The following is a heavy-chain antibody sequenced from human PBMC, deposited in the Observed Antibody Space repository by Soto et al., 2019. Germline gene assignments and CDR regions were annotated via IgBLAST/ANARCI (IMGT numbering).Heavy chain of an antibody. CDR2: INPNSGGT. J-gene: IGHJ6*02. D-gene: IGHD2-15*01. CDR3: ASANCSGGSCYGYYYYYYGMDV. CDR1: GGTFSSYA. Sequence: ASVKVSCKTAGGTFSSYAISWVRQAPGQGLEWMGWINPNSGGTNYAQKFQGRVTMTRDTSISTAYMELSRLRSDDTAVYYCASANCSGGSCYGYYYYYYGMDVWGQGTTVTVSS. V-gene: IGHV1-2*02.